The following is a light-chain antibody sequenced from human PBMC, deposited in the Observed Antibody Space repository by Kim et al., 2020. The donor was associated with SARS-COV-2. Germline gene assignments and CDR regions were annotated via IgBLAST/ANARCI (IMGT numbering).Light chain of an antibody. CDR3: NSRDSNDNVV. V-gene: IGLV3-19*01. Sequence: VALRLTVSITCQGDSLRSYYATWYQQKPGQAPILVIYGKNNRPSGIPDRFSGSSSGNTASLTITGTQAGDEADYYCNSRDSNDNVVFGGGTQLTVL. CDR1: SLRSYY. J-gene: IGLJ2*01. CDR2: GKN.